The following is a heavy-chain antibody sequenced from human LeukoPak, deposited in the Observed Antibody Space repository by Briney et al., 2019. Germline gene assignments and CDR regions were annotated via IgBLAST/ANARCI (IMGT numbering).Heavy chain of an antibody. Sequence: GGSLRLSCAASGFTFSSYAMHWVRQAPGKGLEWVSAISGSGGSTYYADSVKGRFTISRDNSKNTLYLQMNSLRAEDTAVYYCAKDDRARYYDFWSAYYLNFDYWGQGTLVTVSS. V-gene: IGHV3-23*01. CDR1: GFTFSSYA. CDR2: ISGSGGST. CDR3: AKDDRARYYDFWSAYYLNFDY. D-gene: IGHD3-3*01. J-gene: IGHJ4*02.